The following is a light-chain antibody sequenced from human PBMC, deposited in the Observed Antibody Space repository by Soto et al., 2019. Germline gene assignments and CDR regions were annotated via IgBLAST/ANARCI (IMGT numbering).Light chain of an antibody. V-gene: IGLV2-11*01. J-gene: IGLJ3*02. Sequence: QSVLTQPRSVSGSPGQSVTISCTGTSSDVGGYNYVSWYQQHPGKAPKLMIYDVSKRPSGVPDRFSGSKSGNTASLTISGLQAEDEADYYGCSYAGSYTFGVFGGGTKVTVL. CDR3: CSYAGSYTFGV. CDR1: SSDVGGYNY. CDR2: DVS.